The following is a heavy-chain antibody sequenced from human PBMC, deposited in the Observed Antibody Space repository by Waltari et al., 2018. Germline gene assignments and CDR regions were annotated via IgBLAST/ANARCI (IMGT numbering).Heavy chain of an antibody. V-gene: IGHV3-23*04. CDR1: GFTFTSYA. CDR2: ISGAGMTT. CDR3: AKDVALLVVPAAHDWFDP. D-gene: IGHD2-2*01. Sequence: VQLVDSGGDMVQPGGSLRLSCAASGFTFTSYAMHWVRQAPGNGLEWVSGISGAGMTTYYADSVRGRFTISRDNAKNTVYLQMDSLRVEDTAVYYCAKDVALLVVPAAHDWFDPWGQGTLVTVSS. J-gene: IGHJ5*02.